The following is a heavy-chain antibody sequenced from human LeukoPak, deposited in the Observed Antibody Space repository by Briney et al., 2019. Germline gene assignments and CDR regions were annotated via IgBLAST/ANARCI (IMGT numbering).Heavy chain of an antibody. V-gene: IGHV4-34*01. CDR3: ARVTLYDSSGYYYAFLDY. CDR2: INHSGST. Sequence: SETLSLTCAVYGGSFSGYYWSWIRQPPGKGLEWIGEINHSGSTNYNPSLKSRVTISVDTSKNQFSLKLSSVTAADTAVYYCARVTLYDSSGYYYAFLDYWGQGTLVTVSS. CDR1: GGSFSGYY. D-gene: IGHD3-22*01. J-gene: IGHJ4*02.